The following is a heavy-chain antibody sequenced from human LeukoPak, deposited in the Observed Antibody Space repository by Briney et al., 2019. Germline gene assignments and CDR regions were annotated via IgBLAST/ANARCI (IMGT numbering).Heavy chain of an antibody. CDR2: ISSSGSTI. Sequence: GGSLRLSCAASGFTFSAYYMNWIRQAPGKGLEWLSYISSSGSTIYYADSVKGRFTISRDNAKSSLYLQMNSLRAEDTALYYCARSAPYGGSLWDWGQGTLVTVSS. CDR1: GFTFSAYY. CDR3: ARSAPYGGSLWD. J-gene: IGHJ4*02. D-gene: IGHD1-26*01. V-gene: IGHV3-11*04.